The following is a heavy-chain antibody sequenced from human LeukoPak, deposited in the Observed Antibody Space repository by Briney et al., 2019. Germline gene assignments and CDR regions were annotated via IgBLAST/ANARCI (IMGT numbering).Heavy chain of an antibody. V-gene: IGHV1-69*04. CDR1: GGTFSSYG. CDR2: IIPILGIA. Sequence: ASVKVSCKASGGTFSSYGISWVRQAPGQGLEWMGRIIPILGIANYAQKFQGRVTITADKSTSTAYMELSSLRSEDTAVYYCARDLLFSNWYFDLWGRGTLVTVSS. CDR3: ARDLLFSNWYFDL. J-gene: IGHJ2*01.